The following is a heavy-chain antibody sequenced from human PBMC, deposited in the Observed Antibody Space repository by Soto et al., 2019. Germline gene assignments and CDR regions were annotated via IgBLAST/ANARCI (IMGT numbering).Heavy chain of an antibody. J-gene: IGHJ5*02. CDR3: ARAPSWYGWFDP. V-gene: IGHV4-34*01. Sequence: NPSETLSLTCAVYGGPFSCYYWSWIRQPPGKGLEWIGEINHSGSTNYNPSLKSRVTISVDTSKNQFSLKLSSVTAADTAVYYCARAPSWYGWFDPWGQGTLVTVSS. D-gene: IGHD6-13*01. CDR1: GGPFSCYY. CDR2: INHSGST.